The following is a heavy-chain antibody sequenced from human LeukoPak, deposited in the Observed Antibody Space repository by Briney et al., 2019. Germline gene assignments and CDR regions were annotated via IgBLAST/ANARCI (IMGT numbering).Heavy chain of an antibody. CDR1: GYTFTGYY. J-gene: IGHJ6*03. CDR2: IHPNSGGT. V-gene: IGHV1-2*02. CDR3: ARGTVGYFYYYMDA. D-gene: IGHD4-17*01. Sequence: ASVKVSCKASGYTFTGYYIHWVRQAPGQGLEWMGWIHPNSGGTNYAQKFQGRITMTRDTSIKTVYMELSGLRSDDTAIYYCARGTVGYFYYYMDAWGQGTAVTISS.